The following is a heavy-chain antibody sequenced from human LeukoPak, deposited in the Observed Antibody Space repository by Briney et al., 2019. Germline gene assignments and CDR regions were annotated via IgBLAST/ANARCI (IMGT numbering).Heavy chain of an antibody. V-gene: IGHV4-59*12. CDR1: GGSISSYY. CDR2: IDYSGSA. D-gene: IGHD3-3*01. CDR3: ARDAWNGNSPLDY. Sequence: PSETLSLTCTVSGGSISSYYWRWIRQSPGKGLEWIGYIDYSGSAYYNPSFKSRVTISVDTAKSQFSLDLRSVTAADTAVYYCARDAWNGNSPLDYWGQGTLVTVSS. J-gene: IGHJ4*02.